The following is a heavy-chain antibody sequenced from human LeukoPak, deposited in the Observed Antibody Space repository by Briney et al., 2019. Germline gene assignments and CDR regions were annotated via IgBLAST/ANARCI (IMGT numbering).Heavy chain of an antibody. D-gene: IGHD2-21*02. CDR3: ARGEYCGGDCYSTDSYYFDY. V-gene: IGHV4-34*01. CDR1: GGSFSGYY. Sequence: SETLSLTCAVYGGSFSGYYWSWIRQPPGKGLEWIGEINHSGSTNYNPSLKSRVTISVDTSTNQFSLKLSSVTAADTAVYYCARGEYCGGDCYSTDSYYFDYWGQGTLVTVSS. J-gene: IGHJ4*02. CDR2: INHSGST.